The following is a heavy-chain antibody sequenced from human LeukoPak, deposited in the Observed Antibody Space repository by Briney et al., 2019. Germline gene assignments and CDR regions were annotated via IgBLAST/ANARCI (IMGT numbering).Heavy chain of an antibody. CDR2: INPSGGST. Sequence: ASVKVSCKASAYTFTSYYMHWVRQAPGQGLEWMGIINPSGGSTSYAQKFQGRVTMTRDTSTSTVYMELSSLRSEDTAVYYSARDTDYYYGSGSYYKPLGYWGQGTLVTVSS. D-gene: IGHD3-10*01. CDR1: AYTFTSYY. CDR3: ARDTDYYYGSGSYYKPLGY. J-gene: IGHJ4*02. V-gene: IGHV1-46*01.